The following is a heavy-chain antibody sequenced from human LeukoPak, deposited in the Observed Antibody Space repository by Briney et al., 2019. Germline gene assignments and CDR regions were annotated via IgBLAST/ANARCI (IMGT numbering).Heavy chain of an antibody. CDR2: IYHSGST. CDR3: AGGGITMIVVVPSPFDY. CDR1: GYSISSGYY. J-gene: IGHJ4*02. Sequence: PSETLSLTCAVSGYSISSGYYWGWIRQPPGKGLEWIGSIYHSGSTYYNPSLKSRVTISVDTSKNQFSLKLSPVTAADTAVYYCAGGGITMIVVVPSPFDYWGQGTLVTVSS. V-gene: IGHV4-38-2*01. D-gene: IGHD3-22*01.